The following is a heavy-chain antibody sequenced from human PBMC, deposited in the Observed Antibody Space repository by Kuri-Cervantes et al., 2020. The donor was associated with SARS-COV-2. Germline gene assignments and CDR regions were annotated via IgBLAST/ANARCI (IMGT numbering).Heavy chain of an antibody. J-gene: IGHJ4*02. CDR3: AREKKQLLTLSGYSGYPYDFDY. Sequence: SVKVSCKASGGTFSSYAISWVRQAPGQGLEWMGRIIPIFGTANYAQKFQGRVTITADKSTSTAYMELSSLRAEDTAVYYRAREKKQLLTLSGYSGYPYDFDYWGQGTLVTVSS. CDR2: IIPIFGTA. V-gene: IGHV1-69*06. D-gene: IGHD5-12*01. CDR1: GGTFSSYA.